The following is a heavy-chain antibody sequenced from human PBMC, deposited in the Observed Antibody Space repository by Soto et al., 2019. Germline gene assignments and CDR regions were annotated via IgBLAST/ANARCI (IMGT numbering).Heavy chain of an antibody. CDR1: GFTFSDHY. CDR3: ARDYDYGGYWDY. J-gene: IGHJ4*02. CDR2: TRNKANSYTT. D-gene: IGHD3-22*01. V-gene: IGHV3-72*01. Sequence: EVQLVESGGGLVQPGGSLRLSCAASGFTFSDHYMDWVRQAPGTGLEWVGRTRNKANSYTTEYAASVKGRFTISRDDSKNSLYLQMNSLKTQDTAVYYCARDYDYGGYWDYWGRGTLVTVSS.